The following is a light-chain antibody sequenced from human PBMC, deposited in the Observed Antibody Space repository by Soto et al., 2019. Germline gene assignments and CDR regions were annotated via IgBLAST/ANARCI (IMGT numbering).Light chain of an antibody. CDR1: QSVRSS. V-gene: IGKV3-15*01. CDR3: QQYGNWPPWT. Sequence: EVVMTQSPGTLSVSPGETVTPSCRASQSVRSSLAWYQHKPGQAPRLLIHSASFRATGIPARFSGSGSGTEFTLPITRLQSEDFAVYYCQQYGNWPPWTFGQGTKVDIK. J-gene: IGKJ1*01. CDR2: SAS.